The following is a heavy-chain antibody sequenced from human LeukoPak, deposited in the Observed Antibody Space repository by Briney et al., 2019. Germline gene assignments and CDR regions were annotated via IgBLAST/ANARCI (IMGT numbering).Heavy chain of an antibody. CDR3: ARDKDGGLWFDP. Sequence: PSETLSLTCTVSGYSISSGYYWGWIRQPPGKGPEWIGSIYHSGSTYYNPSLKSRVTISVDTSKNQFSLKLSSVTAADTAVYYCARDKDGGLWFDPWGQGTLVTVSS. J-gene: IGHJ5*02. CDR2: IYHSGST. D-gene: IGHD4-23*01. CDR1: GYSISSGYY. V-gene: IGHV4-38-2*02.